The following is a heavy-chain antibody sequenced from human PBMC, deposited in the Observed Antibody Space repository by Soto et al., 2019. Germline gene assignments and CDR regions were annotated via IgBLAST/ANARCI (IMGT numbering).Heavy chain of an antibody. CDR3: ARRRRDILTGSTGTLHX. V-gene: IGHV5-51*01. CDR2: IYPGDSDT. CDR1: GYSVTSYW. D-gene: IGHD3-9*01. Sequence: GEALKSSWKGSGYSVTSYWIGWVRQMPGKGLEWMVSIYPGDSDTRYSPSFQGQVTISAYKYIRTAYLQWSSLKASDTAMYYCARRRRDILTGSTGTLHXWGQGTLVTVSX. J-gene: IGHJ4*02.